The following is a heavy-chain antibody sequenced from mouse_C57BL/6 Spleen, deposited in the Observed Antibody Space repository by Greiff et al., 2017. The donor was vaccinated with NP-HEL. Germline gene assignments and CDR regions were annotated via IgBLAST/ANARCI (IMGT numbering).Heavy chain of an antibody. V-gene: IGHV7-3*01. Sequence: EVKLVESGGGLVQPGGSLGLSCAASGFTFTDYYMSWVRQPPGKALEWLGFIRNKANGYTTEYSASVKGRFTISRDNSQSILYLQMNALRAEDSATYYCARSSTMVTRNFDYWGQGTTLTVSS. CDR1: GFTFTDYY. CDR3: ARSSTMVTRNFDY. J-gene: IGHJ2*01. D-gene: IGHD2-2*01. CDR2: IRNKANGYTT.